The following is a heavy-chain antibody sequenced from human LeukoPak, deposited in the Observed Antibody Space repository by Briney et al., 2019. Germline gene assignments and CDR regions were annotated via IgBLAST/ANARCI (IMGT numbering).Heavy chain of an antibody. D-gene: IGHD1-1*01. Sequence: GGSLRLSWAASGFTFSDYYMSWIRQAPGKGLEWVSYISSSGSTIYYADSVKGRFTISRDNAKNSLYLQMNSPRAEDTAVYYCARVKQLERLYYYYYMDVWGKGTTVTVSS. CDR3: ARVKQLERLYYYYYMDV. CDR1: GFTFSDYY. CDR2: ISSSGSTI. J-gene: IGHJ6*03. V-gene: IGHV3-11*01.